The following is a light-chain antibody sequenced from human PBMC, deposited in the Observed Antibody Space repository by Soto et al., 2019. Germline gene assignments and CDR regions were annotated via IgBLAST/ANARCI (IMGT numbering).Light chain of an antibody. CDR2: DAS. J-gene: IGKJ5*01. Sequence: VVLTQSPAALSFSSGERAGLSWGASESVSRNQLAWYQQKPGLAPRLLIYDASSRASGIPERFSGSGSGTGFSLTISSLEPEDSAVYYCQKYGSSPINCGQGKRREIK. V-gene: IGKV3D-20*01. CDR1: ESVSRNQ. CDR3: QKYGSSPIN.